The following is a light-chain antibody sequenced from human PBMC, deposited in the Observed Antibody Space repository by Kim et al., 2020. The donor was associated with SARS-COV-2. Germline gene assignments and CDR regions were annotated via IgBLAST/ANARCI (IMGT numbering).Light chain of an antibody. CDR3: HQRSNWPLT. V-gene: IGKV3-11*01. CDR2: EAS. CDR1: QSVSSY. J-gene: IGKJ4*01. Sequence: IVLTQSPATLSLSPGERATLSCRASQSVSSYLTWYQQKPGQAPRLLIYEASNRATGIPARFSGSGSGTDFTLTISGLEPEDFAVYYCHQRSNWPLTFGGGTKVEI.